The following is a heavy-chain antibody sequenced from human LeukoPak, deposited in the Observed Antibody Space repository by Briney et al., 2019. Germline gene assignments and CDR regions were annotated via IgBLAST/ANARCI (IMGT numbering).Heavy chain of an antibody. D-gene: IGHD6-6*01. J-gene: IGHJ4*02. Sequence: SETLSLTCTVSGGSISSGSYYWSRIRQPAGKGLEWIGRIYTSGSTNYNPSLKSRVTISVDTSKNQFSLKLSSVTAADTAVYYCARVDPIAALDYWGQGTLVTVSS. CDR3: ARVDPIAALDY. CDR1: GGSISSGSYY. CDR2: IYTSGST. V-gene: IGHV4-61*02.